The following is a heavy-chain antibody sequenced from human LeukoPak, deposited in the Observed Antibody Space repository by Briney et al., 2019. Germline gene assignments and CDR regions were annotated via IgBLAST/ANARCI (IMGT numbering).Heavy chain of an antibody. V-gene: IGHV1-2*02. CDR2: INPNSGGT. Sequence: ASVKVSCKASGYTVSDYYMHWVRQAPGQGLEWMGWINPNSGGTNYAPKFQGRVTMTRDTSISTAYMDLSRLRSDDTAVYYCAREPLVGPTNFDFWGQGTLVTVSS. J-gene: IGHJ4*02. CDR1: GYTVSDYY. CDR3: AREPLVGPTNFDF. D-gene: IGHD1-26*01.